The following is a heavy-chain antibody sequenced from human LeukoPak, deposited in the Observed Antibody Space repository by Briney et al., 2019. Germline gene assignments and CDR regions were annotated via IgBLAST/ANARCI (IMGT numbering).Heavy chain of an antibody. Sequence: GASVKVSCKASGYTFTSYHMHWVRQAPGQGLEWMGIINPSGGSTSYAQKFQGRVSMTRDTSTSTVYMELSSLRSEDTAVYYCARDAPVVIAAAGSAFDIWGQGTMVTVSS. CDR1: GYTFTSYH. V-gene: IGHV1-46*01. J-gene: IGHJ3*02. CDR3: ARDAPVVIAAAGSAFDI. CDR2: INPSGGST. D-gene: IGHD6-13*01.